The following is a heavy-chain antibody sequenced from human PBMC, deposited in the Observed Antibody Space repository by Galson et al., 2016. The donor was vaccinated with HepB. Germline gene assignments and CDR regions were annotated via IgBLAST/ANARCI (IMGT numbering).Heavy chain of an antibody. CDR3: ARGVQQLVLMPSWGMDV. D-gene: IGHD6-13*01. V-gene: IGHV1-69*04. J-gene: IGHJ6*02. Sequence: SVQVSCKASGGTSSSYAASWVRQAPGQGLEWKGRVIPVLVTADYAQQFQGRVTIVADKSSDTVTLEVTSLTTEDTAVYYCARGVQQLVLMPSWGMDVWGQGTTVTVSS. CDR2: VIPVLVTA. CDR1: GGTSSSYA.